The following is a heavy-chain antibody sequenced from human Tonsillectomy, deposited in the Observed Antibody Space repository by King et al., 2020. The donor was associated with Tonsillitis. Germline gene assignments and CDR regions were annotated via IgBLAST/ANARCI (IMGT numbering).Heavy chain of an antibody. CDR2: VYYTGNT. J-gene: IGHJ4*02. CDR3: SQHLVRGTRDCYFDY. CDR1: GGSISSVHYY. D-gene: IGHD3/OR15-3a*01. Sequence: QLQESGPGLVTPSETLSLTCTVSGGSISSVHYYWGWIRQPPGKRLEWIGTVYYTGNTYYNPSLKSRGTISIDTSKNQFSLRMNSVTAADTAVYFCSQHLVRGTRDCYFDYWGQGTLVIVSS. V-gene: IGHV4-39*01.